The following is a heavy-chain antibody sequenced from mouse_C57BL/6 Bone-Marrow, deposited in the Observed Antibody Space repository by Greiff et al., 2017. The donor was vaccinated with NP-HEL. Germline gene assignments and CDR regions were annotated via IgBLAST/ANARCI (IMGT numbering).Heavy chain of an antibody. J-gene: IGHJ2*01. CDR1: GFTFSSYG. Sequence: EVKVVESGGDLVKPGGSLKLSCAASGFTFSSYGMSWVRQTPDQRLEWVATISSGGSYTYYPDSVKGRFTISRDNAKNTLYLQMSSLKSEDTAMYYCARHYYSNYFDYWGQGTTLTVSS. D-gene: IGHD2-5*01. CDR2: ISSGGSYT. CDR3: ARHYYSNYFDY. V-gene: IGHV5-6*01.